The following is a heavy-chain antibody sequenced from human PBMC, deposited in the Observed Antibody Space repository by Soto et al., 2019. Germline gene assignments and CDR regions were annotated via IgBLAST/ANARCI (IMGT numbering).Heavy chain of an antibody. D-gene: IGHD3-22*01. V-gene: IGHV1-18*01. CDR3: ARDRVPKSSGYFPFDY. Sequence: QVQLVQSGAEVKKPGASVKVSCKASGYTFISYGISWVRQAPGQGLEGMGWISTLNGKTDYAQNVQGRVTMTTDTSTTTAYMELRSLNSDDTAVYYCARDRVPKSSGYFPFDYWGQGTLVTVSS. CDR1: GYTFISYG. J-gene: IGHJ4*02. CDR2: ISTLNGKT.